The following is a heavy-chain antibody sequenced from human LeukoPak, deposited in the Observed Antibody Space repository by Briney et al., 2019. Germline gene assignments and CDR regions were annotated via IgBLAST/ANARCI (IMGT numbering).Heavy chain of an antibody. J-gene: IGHJ4*02. CDR1: GFTFSSYS. CDR3: AKDRVGTMLDDY. CDR2: ISSSGSTI. V-gene: IGHV3-48*04. Sequence: PGGSLRLSCAASGFTFSSYSMNWVRQAPGKGLEWVSYISSSGSTIYYADSVKGRFTISRDNAKNSLYLQMNSLRAEDTAVYYCAKDRVGTMLDDYWGQGTLVTVSS. D-gene: IGHD3-22*01.